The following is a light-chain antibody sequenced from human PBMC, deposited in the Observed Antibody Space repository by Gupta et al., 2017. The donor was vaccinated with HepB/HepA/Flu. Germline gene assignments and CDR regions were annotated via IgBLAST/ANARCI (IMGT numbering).Light chain of an antibody. CDR2: GAS. Sequence: EIVMTQSPAALSVSPGERATLSCRASQSVSSNLAWYQQKPGQAPRLLIYGASTRATGIPASVSGSGSATEFTLTISSLQAEDFAVYYCQQYNNWPPITFGQGTRLEIK. CDR3: QQYNNWPPIT. V-gene: IGKV3-15*01. CDR1: QSVSSN. J-gene: IGKJ5*01.